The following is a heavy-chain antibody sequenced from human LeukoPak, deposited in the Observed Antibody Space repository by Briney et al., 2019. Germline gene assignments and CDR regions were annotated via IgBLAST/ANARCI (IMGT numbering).Heavy chain of an antibody. CDR2: ISSSGSTI. J-gene: IGHJ4*02. D-gene: IGHD3-10*01. CDR1: GFTFSSYE. CDR3: AMTWFGELLHFDY. Sequence: GGSLRLSCAASGFTFSSYEMNWVRQAPGKGLEWVSYISSSGSTIYYADSVKGRFTISRDNAKNSLYLQMNSLRAEDTAVYYCAMTWFGELLHFDYWGQGTLVTVSS. V-gene: IGHV3-48*03.